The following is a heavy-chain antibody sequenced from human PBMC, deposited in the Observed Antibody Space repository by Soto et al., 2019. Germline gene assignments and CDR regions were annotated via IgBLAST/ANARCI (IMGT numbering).Heavy chain of an antibody. Sequence: QLQLQESGPGLVKPSETLSLTCTVSGGSISSSSYYWGWIRQPPGKGLEWIGSIYYSGSTYYNPSLKSRVTISVDTSKNQFSLKLSSVTAADTAVYYCARKVASQLPYYFDYWGQGTLVTVSS. D-gene: IGHD2-2*01. CDR3: ARKVASQLPYYFDY. CDR1: GGSISSSSYY. J-gene: IGHJ4*02. CDR2: IYYSGST. V-gene: IGHV4-39*01.